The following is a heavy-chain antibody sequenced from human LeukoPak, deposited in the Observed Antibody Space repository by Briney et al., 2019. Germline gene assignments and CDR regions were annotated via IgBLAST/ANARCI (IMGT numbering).Heavy chain of an antibody. V-gene: IGHV3-48*01. D-gene: IGHD1-26*01. Sequence: GGSLRLSCAASGFTISAYSLNWVRQAPGMGLEWVSYISSTSSTIYYADSVKGRFTISRDNAKNSLYLQMNSLRAEDTAVYYCAVRSGTYSFDCWGQGTLVTVSS. CDR1: GFTISAYS. CDR2: ISSTSSTI. CDR3: AVRSGTYSFDC. J-gene: IGHJ4*02.